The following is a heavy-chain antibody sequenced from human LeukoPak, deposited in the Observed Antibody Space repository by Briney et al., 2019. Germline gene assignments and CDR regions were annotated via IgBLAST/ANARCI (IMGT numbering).Heavy chain of an antibody. J-gene: IGHJ5*02. CDR1: GYTFTGYF. CDR3: ARDRPGRYCSSNSCYTASPFDP. CDR2: IIPKFGTA. V-gene: IGHV1-69*13. Sequence: GASVKVSCKASGYTFTGYFMHWVRQAPGQGLEWMGGIIPKFGTAIYAQKFQGRVTITEDESTSTAYMELSSLRSEDTAVYYCARDRPGRYCSSNSCYTASPFDPWGQGTLVTVSS. D-gene: IGHD2-2*02.